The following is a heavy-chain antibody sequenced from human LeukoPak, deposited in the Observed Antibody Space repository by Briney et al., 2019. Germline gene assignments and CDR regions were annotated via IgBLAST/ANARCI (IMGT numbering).Heavy chain of an antibody. V-gene: IGHV3-21*01. CDR2: ISSSSSYI. Sequence: GGSLRLSCAASGFTFSSYSMNWVRQAPGKGLEWVSSISSSSSYIYYADSVKCRFTISRDNAKNSLYLQMNSLRAEDTAVYYCARVGQYDSRGYSDYWGQGTLVTVSS. CDR3: ARVGQYDSRGYSDY. J-gene: IGHJ4*02. CDR1: GFTFSSYS. D-gene: IGHD3-22*01.